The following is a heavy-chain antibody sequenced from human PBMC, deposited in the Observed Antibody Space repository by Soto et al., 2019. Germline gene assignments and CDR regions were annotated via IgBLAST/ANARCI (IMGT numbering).Heavy chain of an antibody. CDR1: GYTFTSYY. J-gene: IGHJ4*02. CDR2: IDPSDGST. V-gene: IGHV1-46*01. D-gene: IGHD1-20*01. CDR3: ARDNWNRLLWDSSYFFDY. Sequence: GASVKVSCKASGYTFTSYYIHWVRQAPGQGLEWMGLIDPSDGSTTYEQKFQGRVTMTRDTSTSTVYMELSSLRSEDTALYYCARDNWNRLLWDSSYFFDYWGQGTLVTVSS.